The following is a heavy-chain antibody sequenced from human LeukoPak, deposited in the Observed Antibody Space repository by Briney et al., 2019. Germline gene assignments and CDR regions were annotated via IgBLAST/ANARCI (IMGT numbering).Heavy chain of an antibody. D-gene: IGHD1-1*01. J-gene: IGHJ4*02. CDR3: ALEGKLSHTTFDD. CDR2: IYYSGST. CDR1: GGSISSYY. Sequence: PSETLSLTCTVAGGSISSYYWSWIRQPPGQGLEWIGYIYYSGSTNYNPSLKSRVTISVDTSKNQFSLKLSSVTAAVPSVYYCALEGKLSHTTFDDRVQRPLLSVSS. V-gene: IGHV4-59*01.